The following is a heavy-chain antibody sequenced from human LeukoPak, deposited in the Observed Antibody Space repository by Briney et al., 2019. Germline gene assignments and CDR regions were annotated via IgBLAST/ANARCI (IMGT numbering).Heavy chain of an antibody. V-gene: IGHV4-34*01. CDR2: INHSGST. CDR3: ARERRYYFDY. J-gene: IGHJ4*02. Sequence: SETLSLTCAVYGGSFSGYYWSWIRQPPGKGLEWIGEINHSGSTNYNPSLKSRVTISVDASKNQFSLKLSSVTAADTAVYYCARERRYYFDYWGQRTLVTVSS. CDR1: GGSFSGYY. D-gene: IGHD4-17*01.